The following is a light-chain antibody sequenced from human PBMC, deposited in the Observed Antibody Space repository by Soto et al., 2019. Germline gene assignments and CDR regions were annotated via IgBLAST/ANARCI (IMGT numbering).Light chain of an antibody. V-gene: IGLV2-14*01. CDR1: SSDVGTYNY. Sequence: QSALAQPASVSGSPGQSITISCTGSSSDVGTYNYVSWYQQHPRKAPKLIIYEISHRPSGVSNRFSGSKSANTASLTISGLQAEDEADYYCSSYTNTGSLVVFGGGTKVTVL. CDR2: EIS. CDR3: SSYTNTGSLVV. J-gene: IGLJ2*01.